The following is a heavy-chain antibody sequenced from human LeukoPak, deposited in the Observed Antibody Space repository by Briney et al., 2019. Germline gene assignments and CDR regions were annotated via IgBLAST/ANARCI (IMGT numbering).Heavy chain of an antibody. Sequence: GGSLRLSCAASGFSFSDYYMAWIRQSPGKGLEWISFISNTGRTRYSADSVKGRFTIFRDNPRNSIYLQMNSLRAEDMAVYYCARLSPYYDMYVCGIGTTVTVSS. V-gene: IGHV3-11*04. J-gene: IGHJ6*03. CDR1: GFSFSDYY. CDR3: ARLSPYYDMYV. CDR2: ISNTGRTR.